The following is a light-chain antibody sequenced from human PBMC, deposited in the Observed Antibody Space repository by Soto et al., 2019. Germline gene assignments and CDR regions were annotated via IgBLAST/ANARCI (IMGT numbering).Light chain of an antibody. V-gene: IGKV3-11*01. Sequence: EIVLTQSPATLSLSPWERATLSCRSSQSVSIYLAWFQQKPGQAPRLLIYDTSNRATGIPARFSGSGSGTDFTLTISSLEPEDFAVYYCQQRRNWPLGLTFGGGTKVDIK. CDR2: DTS. CDR1: QSVSIY. CDR3: QQRRNWPLGLT. J-gene: IGKJ4*01.